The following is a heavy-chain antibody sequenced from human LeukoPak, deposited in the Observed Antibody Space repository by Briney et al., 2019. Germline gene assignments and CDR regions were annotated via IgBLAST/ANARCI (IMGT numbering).Heavy chain of an antibody. CDR1: GVSISSSNSY. J-gene: IGHJ4*02. V-gene: IGHV4-39*01. CDR3: ARQTGSGLFILP. Sequence: PSETLSRTCTVSGVSISSSNSYWGWIRQPPGKGLEWIGGIYYSGNTYYNASLKSQVSISIDTSKNQFSLKVTSVTAADTAVYYCARQTGSGLFILPGGQGTLVTVSS. D-gene: IGHD3/OR15-3a*01. CDR2: IYYSGNT.